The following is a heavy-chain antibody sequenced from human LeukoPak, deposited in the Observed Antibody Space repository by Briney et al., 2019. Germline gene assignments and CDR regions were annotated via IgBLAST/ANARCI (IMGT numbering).Heavy chain of an antibody. CDR2: IIPIFGTA. CDR1: GGTFSSYA. J-gene: IGHJ5*02. Sequence: GASVKVSCKASGGTFSSYAISWVRQAPGQGLEWMGGIIPIFGTANYAQKFQGRVTTTTDESTSTAYMELSSLRSEDTAVYYCARVSAYRLVGATYNWFDPWGQGTLVTVSS. D-gene: IGHD1-26*01. V-gene: IGHV1-69*05. CDR3: ARVSAYRLVGATYNWFDP.